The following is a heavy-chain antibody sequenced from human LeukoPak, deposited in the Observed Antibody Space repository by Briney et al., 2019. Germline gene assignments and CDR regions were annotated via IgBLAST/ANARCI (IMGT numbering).Heavy chain of an antibody. D-gene: IGHD1-1*01. CDR2: INPNSGGT. Sequence: ASVKVSCKASGYTFTGYYMHWVRQAPGQGLEWMGWINPNSGGTNYAQKFQGRVTVTRDTSISTAYMELSRLRSDDTAVYYCARDPGLNWDDDAFDIWGQGTMVTVSS. J-gene: IGHJ3*02. CDR3: ARDPGLNWDDDAFDI. CDR1: GYTFTGYY. V-gene: IGHV1-2*02.